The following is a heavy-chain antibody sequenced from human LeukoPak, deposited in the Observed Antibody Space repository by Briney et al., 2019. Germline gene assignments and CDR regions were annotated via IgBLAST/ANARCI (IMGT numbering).Heavy chain of an antibody. Sequence: GESPKISCRGSGYSFTSYWSGWVRQMPGKGLEWMVIICSGDSDTRYSGSFQGQVTISAGKSISTAYLQWSSLTASDTAMYYCARLDDSSGYYVPYFDYWGQGPLVTVSS. D-gene: IGHD3-22*01. CDR2: ICSGDSDT. CDR1: GYSFTSYW. J-gene: IGHJ4*02. V-gene: IGHV5-51*01. CDR3: ARLDDSSGYYVPYFDY.